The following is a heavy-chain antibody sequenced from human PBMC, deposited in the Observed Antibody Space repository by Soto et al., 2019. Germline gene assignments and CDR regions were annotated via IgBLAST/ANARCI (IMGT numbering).Heavy chain of an antibody. D-gene: IGHD2-8*01. CDR1: GFTFSRDG. J-gene: IGHJ4*02. CDR3: AKLRGCVVLPAGILDY. CDR2: ISYDGSTK. V-gene: IGHV3-30*18. Sequence: PGGSLRLSCAASGFTFSRDGMHWVRQAPGKGLEWVAVISYDGSTKYYADSVKGRFTISRDNSKNTLYLQMNSLRTADTAVYYRAKLRGCVVLPAGILDYWGPGTLVTGSS.